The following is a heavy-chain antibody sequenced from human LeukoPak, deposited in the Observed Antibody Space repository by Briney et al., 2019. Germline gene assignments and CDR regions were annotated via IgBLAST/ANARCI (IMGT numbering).Heavy chain of an antibody. V-gene: IGHV1-8*01. J-gene: IGHJ6*02. CDR3: ARGCELGSSWYYVSYYYYGMDV. CDR1: GYTFTSYD. CDR2: MNPNSGNT. Sequence: ASVKVSCKASGYTFTSYDINWVRQATGQGLEWMGWMNPNSGNTGYAQKFQGRVTMTRNTSISTAYMELSSLRSEDTAVYYCARGCELGSSWYYVSYYYYGMDVWGQGTTVTVSS. D-gene: IGHD6-13*01.